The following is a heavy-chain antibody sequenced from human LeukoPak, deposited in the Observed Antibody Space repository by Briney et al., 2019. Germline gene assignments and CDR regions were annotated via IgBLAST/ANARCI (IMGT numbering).Heavy chain of an antibody. J-gene: IGHJ4*02. D-gene: IGHD3-3*01. CDR3: AREGVAQNHFDY. CDR2: IYSGGST. CDR1: GFTVSSNY. V-gene: IGHV3-53*01. Sequence: GGSLRLSCAASGFTVSSNYMSWVRQAPGKGLEWVSVIYSGGSTYYADSVKGRFTISRDNSKNTLYLQMNSLRAEDTAVYYCAREGVAQNHFDYWGQGTLVTVSS.